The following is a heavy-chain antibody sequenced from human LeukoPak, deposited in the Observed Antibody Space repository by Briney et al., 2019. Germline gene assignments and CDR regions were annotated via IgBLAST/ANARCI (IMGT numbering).Heavy chain of an antibody. CDR1: GFTFSSYW. J-gene: IGHJ4*02. D-gene: IGHD3-3*01. Sequence: PGGSLRLSCAASGFTFSSYWMHWVRQAPGKGLVWVSRINTDGSTTIYADSVKGRFTISRDNARNTLYLQMSSLRAEDTAMYYCARGSFWSGYYCFDYWGQGTLVTVSS. V-gene: IGHV3-74*01. CDR2: INTDGSTT. CDR3: ARGSFWSGYYCFDY.